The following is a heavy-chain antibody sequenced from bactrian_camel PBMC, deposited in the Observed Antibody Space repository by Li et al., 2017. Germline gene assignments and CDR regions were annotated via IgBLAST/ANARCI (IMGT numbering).Heavy chain of an antibody. CDR2: VDRYST. Sequence: VQLVESGGGSVQAGGALRLSCGASGDADASNCMAWVRQAPGGEREQVARVDRYSTYYPDSVQGRFTVTKDNTKNTLDLQMTNLKSEDTAMYYCAARPCALRGQYNYWGQGTQVTVS. D-gene: IGHD3*01. V-gene: IGHV3-2*01. CDR1: GDADASNC. J-gene: IGHJ4*01. CDR3: AARPCALRGQYNY.